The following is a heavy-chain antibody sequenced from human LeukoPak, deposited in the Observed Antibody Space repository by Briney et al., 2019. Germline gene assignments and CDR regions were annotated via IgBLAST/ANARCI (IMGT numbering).Heavy chain of an antibody. CDR1: GGSISSSSYY. V-gene: IGHV4-39*07. CDR2: IYYSGST. CDR3: ARDRVESSGYYYYYGMDV. J-gene: IGHJ6*02. Sequence: SETLSLTCTVSGGSISSSSYYWGWIRQPPGQGLEWIGSIYYSGSTYYNPSLKSRVTISVDTSTNQFSLKLRSVTAADTAVYYCARDRVESSGYYYYYGMDVWGQGTTVTVSS. D-gene: IGHD3-22*01.